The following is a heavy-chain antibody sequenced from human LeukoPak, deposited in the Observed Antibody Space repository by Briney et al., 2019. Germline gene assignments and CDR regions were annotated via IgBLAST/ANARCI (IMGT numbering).Heavy chain of an antibody. V-gene: IGHV4-59*01. CDR1: GGSISSYY. J-gene: IGHJ6*04. Sequence: SGTLSLTCTVSGGSISSYYWSWIRQPPGKGLEWIGYIYYSGSTNYNPSLKSRVTISVDTSKNQFSLKLSSVTAADTAVYYCARGPLRFHYGMDVWGKGTTVTVSS. CDR3: ARGPLRFHYGMDV. CDR2: IYYSGST. D-gene: IGHD3-3*01.